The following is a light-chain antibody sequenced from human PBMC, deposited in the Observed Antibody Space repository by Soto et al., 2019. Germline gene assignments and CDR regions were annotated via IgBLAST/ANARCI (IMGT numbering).Light chain of an antibody. V-gene: IGKV1-12*01. CDR3: QKYDADPWT. J-gene: IGKJ1*01. CDR2: AAS. CDR1: QGISSW. Sequence: DIQMTQSPSSVSASVGDRVTITCRASQGISSWLAWYQQKPGKAPKLLIYAASTLQSEVXSRFSASGSGTDFTLTISSLQPEGVATYYGQKYDADPWTFGERAKVDIK.